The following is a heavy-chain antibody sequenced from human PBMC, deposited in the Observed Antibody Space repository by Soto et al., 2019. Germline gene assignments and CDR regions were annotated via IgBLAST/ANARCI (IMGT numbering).Heavy chain of an antibody. CDR3: ARDRGDLGDGFDI. D-gene: IGHD2-21*02. CDR2: IWYDGSNQ. V-gene: IGHV3-33*01. J-gene: IGHJ3*02. Sequence: QVQLVESGGGVVLPGRSLRLSCAASGFTFSSYGMQWVRQAPGKGLEWVAVIWYDGSNQYYADSVKGRFTISRDNSKNTLYLQMNSLRADDTAVYYCARDRGDLGDGFDIWGQGAMVTVSS. CDR1: GFTFSSYG.